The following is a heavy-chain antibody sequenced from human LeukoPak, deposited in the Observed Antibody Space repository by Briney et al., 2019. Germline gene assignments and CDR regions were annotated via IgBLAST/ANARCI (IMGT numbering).Heavy chain of an antibody. D-gene: IGHD6-13*01. J-gene: IGHJ6*02. Sequence: SETLSLTCAVYGGSFSGYYWSWIRQPPGKGLEWIGEINHSGSTNYNPSPKSRVTISVDTSKNQFSLKLSSVTAADTAVHYCARVVSSWYPYYYYGMDVWGQGTTVTVSS. V-gene: IGHV4-34*01. CDR2: INHSGST. CDR3: ARVVSSWYPYYYYGMDV. CDR1: GGSFSGYY.